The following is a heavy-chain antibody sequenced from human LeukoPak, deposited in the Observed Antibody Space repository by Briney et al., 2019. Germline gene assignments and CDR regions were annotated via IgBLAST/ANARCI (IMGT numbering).Heavy chain of an antibody. CDR3: ARVTGYMTEDYFDY. J-gene: IGHJ4*02. Sequence: SETLSLTCTVSGGSISSYYWSWIRQPAGKGLEWIGLIYSSGSTSYNPSLKSRVTMSVDTSKKQFSLRLSSVTAADTAVYYCARVTGYMTEDYFDYWGQGTLITVSS. CDR2: IYSSGST. CDR1: GGSISSYY. V-gene: IGHV4-4*07. D-gene: IGHD6-13*01.